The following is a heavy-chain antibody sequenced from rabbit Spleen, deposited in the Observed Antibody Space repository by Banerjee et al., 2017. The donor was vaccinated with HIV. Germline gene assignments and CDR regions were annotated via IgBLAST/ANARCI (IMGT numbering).Heavy chain of an antibody. J-gene: IGHJ6*01. CDR1: GFSFSNKDV. Sequence: QEQLVESGGGLVKPEGSLKLSCTASGFSFSNKDVMCWVRQAPGKGLEWIACIAGSSSGFTYSATWVKGRFSFSKTSSTTVTLQMTSLTVADTATYFCARDTGSSFSSYGIDLWGPGTLVTVS. CDR3: ARDTGSSFSSYGIDL. CDR2: IAGSSSGFT. V-gene: IGHV1S45*01. D-gene: IGHD4-2*01.